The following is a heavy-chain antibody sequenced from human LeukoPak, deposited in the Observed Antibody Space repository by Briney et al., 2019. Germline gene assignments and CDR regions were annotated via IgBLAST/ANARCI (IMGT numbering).Heavy chain of an antibody. V-gene: IGHV3-53*01. CDR2: IYSGGST. CDR3: ARAFHTRGVDY. Sequence: GGSLRLSCAASGFTVSSNYMSWVRQAPGKGLEWVSVIYSGGSTYYANSVKGRFTISRDNSKNTMYLQMNSLRAADTAVYYCARAFHTRGVDYWGQGTLVTVSS. CDR1: GFTVSSNY. D-gene: IGHD2/OR15-2a*01. J-gene: IGHJ4*02.